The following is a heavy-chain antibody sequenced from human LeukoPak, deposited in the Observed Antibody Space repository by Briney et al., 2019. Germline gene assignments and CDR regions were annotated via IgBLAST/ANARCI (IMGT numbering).Heavy chain of an antibody. J-gene: IGHJ4*02. CDR3: ARARGFLHPFDY. V-gene: IGHV3-30-3*01. CDR1: GFTFSSYA. CDR2: ISYDGSNK. D-gene: IGHD3-10*01. Sequence: GGSLRLSCAASGFTFSSYAMHWVRQAPGKGLEWVAVISYDGSNKYYADSVKGRFTISRDSSKNTLYLQMNSLRAEDTAVYYCARARGFLHPFDYWGQGTLVTVSS.